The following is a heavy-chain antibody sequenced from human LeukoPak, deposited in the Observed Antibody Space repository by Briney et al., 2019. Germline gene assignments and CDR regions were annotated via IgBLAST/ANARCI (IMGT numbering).Heavy chain of an antibody. Sequence: GGSLRLSCAASGFTFDDYAMHWVRQAPGKGLERVSGISWNSGSIGYADSVKGRFTISRDKAKNSLYLQMNSLRAEDTALYYCAKSYGDYPRDYYYYGMDVWGQGTTVTVSS. CDR3: AKSYGDYPRDYYYYGMDV. J-gene: IGHJ6*02. D-gene: IGHD4-17*01. CDR1: GFTFDDYA. CDR2: ISWNSGSI. V-gene: IGHV3-9*01.